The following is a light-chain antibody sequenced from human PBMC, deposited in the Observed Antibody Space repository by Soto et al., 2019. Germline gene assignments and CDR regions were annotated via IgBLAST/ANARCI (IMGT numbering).Light chain of an antibody. V-gene: IGKV3-20*01. CDR1: QSVSSSY. CDR3: LQYDTSPFT. Sequence: IVLTQSPGPLSLSPGERATLSCRASQSVSSSYLAWYQQKPGQTPRLLIYGASNRATGIPDRFSGSGSGTDFTLTISRLEPEDFAVYYCLQYDTSPFTFGPGTKVEIK. J-gene: IGKJ3*01. CDR2: GAS.